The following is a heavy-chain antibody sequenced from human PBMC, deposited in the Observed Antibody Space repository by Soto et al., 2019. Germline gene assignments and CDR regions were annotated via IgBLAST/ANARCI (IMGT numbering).Heavy chain of an antibody. CDR2: IWYDGSNK. CDR1: GFTFSSYG. J-gene: IGHJ4*02. D-gene: IGHD3-22*01. V-gene: IGHV3-33*01. Sequence: PGGSPRLSCAASGFTFSSYGMHWVRQAPGKGLEWVAVIWYDGSNKYYADSVKGRFTLSRDNSKNTLYLQMNSLRAEDTAVYYCARDSDYYDSSGILDYWGQGTLVTVSS. CDR3: ARDSDYYDSSGILDY.